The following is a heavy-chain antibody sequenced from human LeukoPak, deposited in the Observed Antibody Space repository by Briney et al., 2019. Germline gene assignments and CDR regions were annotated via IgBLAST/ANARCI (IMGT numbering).Heavy chain of an antibody. D-gene: IGHD3-10*01. CDR1: GFTFSSYG. CDR3: AKVALTMVRGVILLDP. V-gene: IGHV3-23*01. Sequence: PGGSLRLSCAASGFTFSSYGMSWVRQAPGKGLEWVSAISGSGGSTYYADSVKGRFTISRDNSKNTLYLQMNSLRAEDTAVYYCAKVALTMVRGVILLDPWGQGTLVTVSS. CDR2: ISGSGGST. J-gene: IGHJ5*02.